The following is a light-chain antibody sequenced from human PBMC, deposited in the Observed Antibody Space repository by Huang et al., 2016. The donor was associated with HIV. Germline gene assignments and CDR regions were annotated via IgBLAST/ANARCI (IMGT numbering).Light chain of an antibody. CDR3: MQALQSPLT. J-gene: IGKJ4*01. Sequence: DIVMTQSPLSLPVTPGESASISCRSSQSLPDGNGYNYLDWYVQKPGQAPQPLVYLGSYRASGVPDRVSGSGSGTDFTLKISRVEAEDVGVYYCMQALQSPLTFGGGTKVEIK. CDR1: QSLPDGNGYNY. V-gene: IGKV2-28*01. CDR2: LGS.